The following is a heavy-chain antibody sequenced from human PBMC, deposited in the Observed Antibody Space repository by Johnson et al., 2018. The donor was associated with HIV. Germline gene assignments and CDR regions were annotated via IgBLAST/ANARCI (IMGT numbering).Heavy chain of an antibody. CDR3: AKGSGSGWLRDAFDI. J-gene: IGHJ3*02. V-gene: IGHV3-20*04. CDR1: GFTFDEYD. CDR2: INWNGANT. D-gene: IGHD6-19*01. Sequence: VQLVESGGGVVRPGGSLRLSCAASGFTFDEYDMTWVRQVPGKGLEWVSNINWNGANTGYAVSVTGRFTISRDNSKNTLYLEMNSLRAEDTAVYYCAKGSGSGWLRDAFDIWGQGTMVTVSS.